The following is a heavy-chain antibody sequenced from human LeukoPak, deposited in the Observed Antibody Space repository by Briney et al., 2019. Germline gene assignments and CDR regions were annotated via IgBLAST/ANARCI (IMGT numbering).Heavy chain of an antibody. J-gene: IGHJ4*02. CDR1: GFKFSFYS. V-gene: IGHV3-48*04. CDR2: ISSSGSPI. CDR3: ARGSRFDY. Sequence: GGSLRLSCAASGFKFSFYSMNWVRQAPGKGLEWISYISSSGSPIYYAESVKGRFTISRDNARKSSDLQMTSLTAEDTAVYYCARGSRFDYWGQGALVTVYS.